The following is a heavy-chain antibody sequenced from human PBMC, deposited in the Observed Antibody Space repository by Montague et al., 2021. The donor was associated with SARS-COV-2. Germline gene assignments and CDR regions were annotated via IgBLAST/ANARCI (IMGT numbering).Heavy chain of an antibody. D-gene: IGHD2-2*01. V-gene: IGHV4-39*01. Sequence: SETLSLTCTVSGGSISSSSYYWGWIRQPPGQGLEWIGSINYSGSTYYNLSLKSRVTISVDTSKYQLSLKLSSVTAADTAVYYCARHPLGYCSSTSCHVGWGQGTLVTVSS. CDR1: GGSISSSSYY. J-gene: IGHJ4*02. CDR2: INYSGST. CDR3: ARHPLGYCSSTSCHVG.